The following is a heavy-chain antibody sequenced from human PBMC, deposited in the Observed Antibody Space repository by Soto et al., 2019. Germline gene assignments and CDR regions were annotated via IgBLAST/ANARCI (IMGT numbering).Heavy chain of an antibody. CDR3: EKERAGTTSSDVPDY. CDR2: ISGSGGST. V-gene: IGHV3-23*01. D-gene: IGHD1-7*01. Sequence: PVGSLRLSCAASGFTFSSYAMSWVRQAPGKGLEWVSAISGSGGSTYYADSVKGRFTISRDNSKNTLYLQMNSLRAEDTAVYYCEKERAGTTSSDVPDYWGQGTLVTVSS. J-gene: IGHJ4*02. CDR1: GFTFSSYA.